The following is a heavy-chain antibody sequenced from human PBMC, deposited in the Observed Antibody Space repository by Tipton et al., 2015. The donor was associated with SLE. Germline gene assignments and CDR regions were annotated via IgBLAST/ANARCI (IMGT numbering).Heavy chain of an antibody. CDR3: ARGDLGIQPAKDWFDP. Sequence: TLSLTCTVPGGSISSSSYYWGWIRQPPGKGLEWIGSIYYSGSTYYNPSLKSRVTISVDTTKNQFSLKLSSVTAADTAVYYWARGDLGIQPAKDWFDPWGQGTLVTVSS. V-gene: IGHV4-39*07. CDR2: IYYSGST. D-gene: IGHD5-18*01. J-gene: IGHJ5*02. CDR1: GGSISSSSYY.